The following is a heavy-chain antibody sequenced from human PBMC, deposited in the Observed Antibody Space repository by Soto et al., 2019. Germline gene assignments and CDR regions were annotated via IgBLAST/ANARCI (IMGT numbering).Heavy chain of an antibody. CDR1: GGSINSFY. Sequence: SETLSLTCTVSGGSINSFYWSWIRQPPGKGLEWIGYGYYSGTTNYNPSLKSRVTISIDTSKNQFSLNVSSITAADTAVYYCARGLGSHYFYMDVWAKGTTVTVSS. J-gene: IGHJ6*03. CDR3: ARGLGSHYFYMDV. CDR2: GYYSGTT. V-gene: IGHV4-59*08.